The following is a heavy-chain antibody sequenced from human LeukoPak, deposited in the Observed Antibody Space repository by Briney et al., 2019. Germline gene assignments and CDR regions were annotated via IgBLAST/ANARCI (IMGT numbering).Heavy chain of an antibody. CDR3: ARDDYRGVTNFDP. V-gene: IGHV4-59*01. D-gene: IGHD3-10*01. CDR1: GGSISPYF. Sequence: PSETLSLTCTVSGGSISPYFWSWIRQPPGKGLEWIGYISYTRNTNYNPSLKSRVTISVDTSKNQFSLQLTSVTAADTAVYYCARDDYRGVTNFDPWGQGTLVTVSS. CDR2: ISYTRNT. J-gene: IGHJ5*02.